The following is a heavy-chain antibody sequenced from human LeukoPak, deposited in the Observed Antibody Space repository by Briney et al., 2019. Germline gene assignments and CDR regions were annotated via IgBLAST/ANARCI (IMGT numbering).Heavy chain of an antibody. D-gene: IGHD1-14*01. Sequence: SETLSLTCTVSGGSISSYFWTWIRQPPGKGLEWIGYIYYSGSTNYNPSLKSRVTISVDTSKNQFSLQLNSVTPEDTAVYYCARGTGYAMDVWGQGTTVTVSS. V-gene: IGHV4-59*12. CDR1: GGSISSYF. CDR3: ARGTGYAMDV. CDR2: IYYSGST. J-gene: IGHJ6*02.